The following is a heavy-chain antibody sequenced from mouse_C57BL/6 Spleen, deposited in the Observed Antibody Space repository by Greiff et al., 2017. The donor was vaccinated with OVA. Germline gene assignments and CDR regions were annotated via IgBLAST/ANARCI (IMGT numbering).Heavy chain of an antibody. J-gene: IGHJ1*03. D-gene: IGHD4-1*01. CDR1: GYSITSGYY. CDR2: ISYDGSN. Sequence: EVKLQESGPGLVKPSQSLSLTCSVTGYSITSGYYWNWIRQFPGNKLEWMGYISYDGSNNYNPSLKNRISITRDTSKNQFFLKLNSVTTEDTATYYGARETGTNWYFDVWGTGTTVTVSS. CDR3: ARETGTNWYFDV. V-gene: IGHV3-6*01.